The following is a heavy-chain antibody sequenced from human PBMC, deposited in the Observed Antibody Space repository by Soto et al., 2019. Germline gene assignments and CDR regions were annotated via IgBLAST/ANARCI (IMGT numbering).Heavy chain of an antibody. V-gene: IGHV1-18*01. J-gene: IGHJ4*02. D-gene: IGHD6-6*01. CDR3: ASPLIYSSSTLGY. CDR2: ISAYNGNT. Sequence: ASVKVSCKASGGTFSRYAISWVRQAPGQGLEWMGWISAYNGNTNYAQKLQGRVTMTTDTSTSTAYMELRSLRSDDTAVYYCASPLIYSSSTLGYWGQGTLVTVSS. CDR1: GGTFSRYA.